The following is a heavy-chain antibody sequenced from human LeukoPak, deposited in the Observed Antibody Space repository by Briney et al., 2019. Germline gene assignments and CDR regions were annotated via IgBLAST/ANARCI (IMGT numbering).Heavy chain of an antibody. CDR2: IIPNFGTP. D-gene: IGHD3-16*02. V-gene: IGHV1-69*06. J-gene: IGHJ6*03. CDR3: ARVCAGVRLGELSLVYYYYMDV. CDR1: GGTFSSYT. Sequence: ASVKVSCKASGGTFSSYTISWVRQAPGQGLEWMGGIIPNFGTPNYAQKFQGRVTITADKSTSTAYMELSSLRSEDTAVYYCARVCAGVRLGELSLVYYYYMDVWGKGTTVTVSS.